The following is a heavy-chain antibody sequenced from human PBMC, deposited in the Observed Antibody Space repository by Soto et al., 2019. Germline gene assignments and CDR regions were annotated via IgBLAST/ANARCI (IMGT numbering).Heavy chain of an antibody. CDR3: ARTLDHYGIDV. CDR1: GYSIASGYY. Sequence: PSETLSLTCAVSGYSIASGYYWAWIRQSPGKGLEWIGSIYHAGSVYYNPSLNSRVAVSLDTSKNHFSLKLTSVTAAVTAVYHGARTLDHYGIDVWGQGTTVTV. J-gene: IGHJ6*02. V-gene: IGHV4-38-2*01. CDR2: IYHAGSV.